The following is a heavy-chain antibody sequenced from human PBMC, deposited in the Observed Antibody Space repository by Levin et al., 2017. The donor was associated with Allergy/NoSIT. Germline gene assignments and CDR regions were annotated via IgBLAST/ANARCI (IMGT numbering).Heavy chain of an antibody. J-gene: IGHJ5*02. D-gene: IGHD3-10*01. V-gene: IGHV3-23*01. CDR2: ISGSGGST. Sequence: PGGSLRLSCAASGFTFSSYAMSWVRQAPGKGLEWVSAISGSGGSTYYADSVKGRFTISRDNSKNTLYLQMNSLRAEDTAVYYCAKGSRGLLWFRESPNWFDPWGQGTLVTVSS. CDR3: AKGSRGLLWFRESPNWFDP. CDR1: GFTFSSYA.